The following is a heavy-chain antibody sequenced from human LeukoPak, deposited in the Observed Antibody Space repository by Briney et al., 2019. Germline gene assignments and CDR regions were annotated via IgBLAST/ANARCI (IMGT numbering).Heavy chain of an antibody. D-gene: IGHD3-10*01. V-gene: IGHV1-2*02. CDR1: GYTFTGYY. J-gene: IGHJ6*02. Sequence: GASVKVSCKASGYTFTGYYMHWVRQAPGQGLEWMGWINPNNGGTNYAQKFQGRVTMTRDTSISTAYMELSRLRSDDTAVYYCARDRTRRWFGESHYGMDVWGQGTTVTVSS. CDR3: ARDRTRRWFGESHYGMDV. CDR2: INPNNGGT.